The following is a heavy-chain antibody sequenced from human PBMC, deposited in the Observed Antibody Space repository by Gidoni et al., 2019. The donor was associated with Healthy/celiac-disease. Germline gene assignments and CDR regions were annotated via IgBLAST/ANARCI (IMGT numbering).Heavy chain of an antibody. D-gene: IGHD3-22*01. CDR2: INHSGST. CDR1: GGSFSGYY. CDR3: ARGHKGDYYDSSGSGGVDY. J-gene: IGHJ4*02. Sequence: QVQLQQWGAGLLKPSETLSLTCAVYGGSFSGYYRSWIRQPPGKGLEWIGEINHSGSTNYNPSLKSRVTISVDTSKNQFSLKLSSVTAADTAVYYCARGHKGDYYDSSGSGGVDYWGQGTLVTVSS. V-gene: IGHV4-34*01.